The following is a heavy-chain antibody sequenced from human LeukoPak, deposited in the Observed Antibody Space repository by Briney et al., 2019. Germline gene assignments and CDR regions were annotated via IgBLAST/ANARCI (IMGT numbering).Heavy chain of an antibody. D-gene: IGHD3-22*01. V-gene: IGHV3-30*04. J-gene: IGHJ4*02. CDR2: ISYDGSNT. CDR3: VRDYYYESGGYYSFDY. Sequence: GGSLRLSCAASGFTFSSYAMHWVRQAPGKGLEWVAVISYDGSNTYYADSVKGRFTVSRDNSNNTRSLQVNTLRPEDTAIYYCVRDYYYESGGYYSFDYWGQGTLVTVSS. CDR1: GFTFSSYA.